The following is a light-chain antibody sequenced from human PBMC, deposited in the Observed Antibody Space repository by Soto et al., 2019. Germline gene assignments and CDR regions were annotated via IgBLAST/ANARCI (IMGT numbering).Light chain of an antibody. CDR1: SRDVGAYNL. CDR3: SAFSSRSTLV. CDR2: EVR. Sequence: QSVLTQPASVSGSPGQSITISCSGTSRDVGAYNLVSWYQQSPGKAPKLLIYEVRNRPSGVSYRFSGSKSGNTASLTISSLLPEDEADYFCSAFSSRSTLVFGGGTKVTVL. J-gene: IGLJ2*01. V-gene: IGLV2-14*01.